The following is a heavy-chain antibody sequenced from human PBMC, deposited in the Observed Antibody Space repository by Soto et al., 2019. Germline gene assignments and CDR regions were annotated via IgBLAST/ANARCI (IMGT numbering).Heavy chain of an antibody. V-gene: IGHV4-30-4*01. D-gene: IGHD7-27*01. CDR3: ARGRYCLTGRCFPNWFDS. CDR2: IYKSATT. J-gene: IGHJ5*01. Sequence: SETLSLTCSVSGDSISNLDYFWAWIRQPPGQALEYIGYIYKSATTYYNPSFESRVAISVDTSKSQFSPNVTSVTAADTAVYFCARGRYCLTGRCFPNWFDSWGQGALVTVSS. CDR1: GDSISNLDYF.